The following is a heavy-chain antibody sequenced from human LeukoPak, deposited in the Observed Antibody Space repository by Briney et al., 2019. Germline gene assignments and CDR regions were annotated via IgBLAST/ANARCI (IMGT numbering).Heavy chain of an antibody. CDR2: INPSSGAT. Sequence: ASVKVSCKASGYTFSGDHMHWVRQAPGQGLDWMGRINPSSGATHFAQNFQGRVTMSRDTSISTAYMELSRLTSDDTAVYYCARDRNLYSGSFASWGQGTLVTVSS. J-gene: IGHJ4*02. V-gene: IGHV1-2*06. CDR1: GYTFSGDH. D-gene: IGHD1-26*01. CDR3: ARDRNLYSGSFAS.